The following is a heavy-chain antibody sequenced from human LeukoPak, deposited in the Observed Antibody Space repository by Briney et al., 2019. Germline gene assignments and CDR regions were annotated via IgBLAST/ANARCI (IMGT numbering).Heavy chain of an antibody. D-gene: IGHD3-10*01. CDR2: ISSSSSYI. CDR3: ARDNVLLWFGESHYFDY. J-gene: IGHJ4*02. CDR1: GFTFSSYS. Sequence: PGGSLRLSCAASGFTFSSYSMNWVRQAPGKGLEWVSSISSSSSYIYYADSVNGRFTISRYNAKNSLYLQMNSLSAEDTAVYYCARDNVLLWFGESHYFDYWGQGTLVTVSS. V-gene: IGHV3-21*01.